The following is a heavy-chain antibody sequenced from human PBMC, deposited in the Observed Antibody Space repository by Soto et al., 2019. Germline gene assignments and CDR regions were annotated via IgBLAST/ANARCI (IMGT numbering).Heavy chain of an antibody. J-gene: IGHJ4*02. CDR1: GFTFSSYA. CDR2: ISYDGSNK. Sequence: VQLVESGGGLVQPGGSLRLSCAASGFTFSSYAMHWVRQAPGKGLEWVAVISYDGSNKYYADSVKGRFTISRDNSKNTLYLQMNSLRAEDTAVYYCARAGYSGYGDYFDYWGQGTLVTVSS. CDR3: ARAGYSGYGDYFDY. V-gene: IGHV3-30-3*01. D-gene: IGHD5-12*01.